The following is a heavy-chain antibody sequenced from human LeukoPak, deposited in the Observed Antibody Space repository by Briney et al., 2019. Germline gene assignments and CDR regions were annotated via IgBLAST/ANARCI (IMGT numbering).Heavy chain of an antibody. Sequence: PSETLSLTCAVSGGSISSGGYSWSWIRQPPGKGLEWIGYIYHSGSTYCNPSLKSRVTISVDRSKNQFSLKLSSVTAADTAVYYCARVGPLRYSFDYWGQGTLVTVSS. CDR1: GGSISSGGYS. D-gene: IGHD3-9*01. CDR2: IYHSGST. J-gene: IGHJ4*02. V-gene: IGHV4-30-2*01. CDR3: ARVGPLRYSFDY.